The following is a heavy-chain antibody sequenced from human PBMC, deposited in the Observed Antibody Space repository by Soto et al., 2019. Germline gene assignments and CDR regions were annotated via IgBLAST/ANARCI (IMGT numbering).Heavy chain of an antibody. J-gene: IGHJ4*02. CDR1: GGSISSYY. V-gene: IGHV4-59*01. CDR2: ISYSGST. CDR3: AREGWDYYDSSGYSDY. D-gene: IGHD3-22*01. Sequence: PSETLSLTCTVSGGSISSYYWSWIRQPPGKGLEWIGYISYSGSTYYNPSLKSRLTISVDTSKNQFSLKLTSVTAADTAVYYCAREGWDYYDSSGYSDYWGQGTLVTVSS.